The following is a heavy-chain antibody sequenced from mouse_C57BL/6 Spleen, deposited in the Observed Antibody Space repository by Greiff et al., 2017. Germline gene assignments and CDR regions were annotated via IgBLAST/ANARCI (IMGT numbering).Heavy chain of an antibody. CDR3: ARKDFPAWFAY. Sequence: QVQLQQPGAELVKPGASVKLSCKASGYTFTSYWMQWVKQRPGQGLEWIGEIDPSDSYTNYNQKFKGKATLTVDTSSSTAYMQLRSLTSEDSAVYYCARKDFPAWFAYWGQGTLVTVSA. CDR2: IDPSDSYT. J-gene: IGHJ3*01. CDR1: GYTFTSYW. V-gene: IGHV1-50*01.